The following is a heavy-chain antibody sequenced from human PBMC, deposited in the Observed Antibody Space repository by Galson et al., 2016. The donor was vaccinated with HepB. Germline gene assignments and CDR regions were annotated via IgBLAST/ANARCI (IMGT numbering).Heavy chain of an antibody. Sequence: ETLSLTCAVSNDSIGSKNWWSWVRQTPGKGLEWIGEIYHSGDTNYNPSLKSRVTVGVDESENQLSLKLTSVTAADTAVYYCVRSANQYSRGGFDYWGQGILVTVSS. CDR3: VRSANQYSRGGFDY. D-gene: IGHD1-26*01. J-gene: IGHJ4*02. V-gene: IGHV4-4*02. CDR2: IYHSGDT. CDR1: NDSIGSKNW.